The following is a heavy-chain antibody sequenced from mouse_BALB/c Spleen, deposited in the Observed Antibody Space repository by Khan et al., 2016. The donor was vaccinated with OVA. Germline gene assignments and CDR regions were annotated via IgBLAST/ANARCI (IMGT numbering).Heavy chain of an antibody. Sequence: QIQLVQSGPELKKPGVTVKISCKASGYTFKTYGMNWVKQAPGKGLKWMGWINTYTGEPTYVDDFKGRFAFSLETSASTAYLQINNLKNEDTATCFCARVGYSGTMDYWGQGTSVTVSS. V-gene: IGHV9-3-1*01. CDR2: INTYTGEP. D-gene: IGHD2-14*01. CDR1: GYTFKTYG. J-gene: IGHJ4*01. CDR3: ARVGYSGTMDY.